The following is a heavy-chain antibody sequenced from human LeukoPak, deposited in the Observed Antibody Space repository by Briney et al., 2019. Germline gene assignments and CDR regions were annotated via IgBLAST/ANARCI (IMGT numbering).Heavy chain of an antibody. V-gene: IGHV3-33*01. Sequence: GGSLRLSCAASGFTFNSYAMHWVRQAPGKGLEWVAFIWYDGSNKYYADSVKGRITVSRDNSKNTLFLQMNSLEVEDTAVYYCARGERGYYDSSGFFGAIDYWGQGTLVTVSS. J-gene: IGHJ4*02. CDR1: GFTFNSYA. D-gene: IGHD3-22*01. CDR2: IWYDGSNK. CDR3: ARGERGYYDSSGFFGAIDY.